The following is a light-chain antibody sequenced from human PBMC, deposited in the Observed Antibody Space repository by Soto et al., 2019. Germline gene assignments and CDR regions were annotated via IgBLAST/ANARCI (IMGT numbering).Light chain of an antibody. V-gene: IGKV1-5*01. CDR1: QSSINW. CDR2: DGF. Sequence: DIQMTKSPSPLSASVGDRVTITCRASQSSINWLAWYQQKPCKGSKLLIHDGFSLESVVPLRFSGSGFGIEFTLTISSLQPDDSATDYDQQYKRYALAFGGGTKVEIK. CDR3: QQYKRYALA. J-gene: IGKJ4*01.